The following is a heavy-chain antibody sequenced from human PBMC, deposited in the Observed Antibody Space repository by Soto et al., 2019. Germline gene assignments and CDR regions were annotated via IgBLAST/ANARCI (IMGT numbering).Heavy chain of an antibody. V-gene: IGHV1-69*12. Sequence: QVQLVQSGAEVKKPGSSVKVSCKASGGAFTSYAISWVRQAPGQGLEWMGGFIPLFGTANYAQRFQGRVTITAEDSTSTAYMELSSLRSDDTAMYYCARDQGVVGATRSAARNPFDLWGQGTLVTVSS. D-gene: IGHD1-26*01. CDR3: ARDQGVVGATRSAARNPFDL. CDR1: GGAFTSYA. J-gene: IGHJ5*02. CDR2: FIPLFGTA.